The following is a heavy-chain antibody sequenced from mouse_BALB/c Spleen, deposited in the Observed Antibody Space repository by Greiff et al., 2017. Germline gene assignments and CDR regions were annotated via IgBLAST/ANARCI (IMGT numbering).Heavy chain of an antibody. CDR2: IRSKSNNYAT. Sequence: EVQGVESGGGLVQPKGSLKLSCAASGFTFNTYAMNWVRQAPGKGLEWVARIRSKSNNYATYYADSVKDRFTISRDDSQSMLYLQMNNLKTEDTAMYYCVRQAGRAMDYWGQGTSVTVSS. CDR1: GFTFNTYA. CDR3: VRQAGRAMDY. V-gene: IGHV10-1*02. D-gene: IGHD3-2*02. J-gene: IGHJ4*01.